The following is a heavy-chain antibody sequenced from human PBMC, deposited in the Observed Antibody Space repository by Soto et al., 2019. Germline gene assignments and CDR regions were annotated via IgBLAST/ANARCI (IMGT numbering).Heavy chain of an antibody. CDR1: GFTFSSYG. V-gene: IGHV3-33*01. CDR2: IWYDGSNK. J-gene: IGHJ6*02. D-gene: IGHD6-19*01. CDR3: ARDQASYSSVDYGLDG. Sequence: PRLSFAASGFTFSSYGMHWVRQAPCKVLEWVAVIWYDGSNKYYADSVKGRFTISRDNSKNTLYLQMNSLRAEDTAVYYCARDQASYSSVDYGLDGWGQGTRITVFS.